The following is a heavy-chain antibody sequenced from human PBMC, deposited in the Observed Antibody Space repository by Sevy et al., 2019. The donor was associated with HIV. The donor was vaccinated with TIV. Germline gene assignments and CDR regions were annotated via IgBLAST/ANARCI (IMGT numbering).Heavy chain of an antibody. V-gene: IGHV3-53*01. CDR2: IYSGGST. CDR3: ARGLGGGDYYDSSGYYSDDAFDI. Sequence: GGSLRLSCAASGFTVSSNYMSWVRQAPGKGLEWVSVIYSGGSTYYADSVKGRFTISRDNSKNTLYLQMNSLRAEDTAVYYCARGLGGGDYYDSSGYYSDDAFDIWGQGTMVTV. J-gene: IGHJ3*02. D-gene: IGHD3-22*01. CDR1: GFTVSSNY.